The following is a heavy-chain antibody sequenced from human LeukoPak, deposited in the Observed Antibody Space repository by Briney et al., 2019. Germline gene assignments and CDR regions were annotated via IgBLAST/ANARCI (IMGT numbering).Heavy chain of an antibody. Sequence: PSETLSLTCAVSGYSISSGYYWGWIRQPPGKGLEWIGSIYHSGSTYYNPSLKSRVTISVDTSKNQFSLKLSSVTAADTAVYYCARDLSGYGDYSSPDYWGQGTLVTVSS. V-gene: IGHV4-38-2*02. D-gene: IGHD4-17*01. CDR1: GYSISSGYY. CDR3: ARDLSGYGDYSSPDY. CDR2: IYHSGST. J-gene: IGHJ4*02.